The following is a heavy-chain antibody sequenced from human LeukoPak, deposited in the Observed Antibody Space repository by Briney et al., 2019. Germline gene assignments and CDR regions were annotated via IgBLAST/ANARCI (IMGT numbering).Heavy chain of an antibody. D-gene: IGHD1-26*01. CDR2: INIGQTDT. Sequence: GGSLRLSCAASGFTFTDYRIHWVRQSPGKALVCVSLINIGQTDTRYADPVRGRFTISRDNSRNTVYLQMNNLRVEDTAVYYCARGEWELLRNFDSWGQGILVTVSS. CDR3: ARGEWELLRNFDS. CDR1: GFTFTDYR. V-gene: IGHV3-74*01. J-gene: IGHJ4*02.